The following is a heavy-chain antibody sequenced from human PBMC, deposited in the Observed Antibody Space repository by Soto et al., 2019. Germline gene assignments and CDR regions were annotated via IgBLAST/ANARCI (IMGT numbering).Heavy chain of an antibody. V-gene: IGHV4-59*01. CDR1: GGSISSYY. D-gene: IGHD2-2*01. CDR3: GRAVGVGVVVPPPGQFDY. Sequence: SETLSLTCTVSGGSISSYYWSWIRQPPGKGLEWIGYIYYSGSTNYNPSLKSRVTISVDTSKNQFSLKLSSVTAADTAVYYCGRAVGVGVVVPPPGQFDYWGQEPLVTVSS. J-gene: IGHJ4*02. CDR2: IYYSGST.